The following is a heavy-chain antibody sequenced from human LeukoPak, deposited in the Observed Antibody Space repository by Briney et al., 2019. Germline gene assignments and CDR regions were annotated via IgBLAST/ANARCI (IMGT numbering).Heavy chain of an antibody. D-gene: IGHD3-16*02. V-gene: IGHV3-9*01. CDR2: VFWNGVDK. J-gene: IGHJ6*02. Sequence: GGSLRLSCAASGFTFDDYAMHWVRQTPGKGLEWVAGVFWNGVDKGYADSVKGRFTIFRDNAKNSMYLQMNSLRIEDTALYYCSKDISAGGLDVWGPGTPVTVSS. CDR1: GFTFDDYA. CDR3: SKDISAGGLDV.